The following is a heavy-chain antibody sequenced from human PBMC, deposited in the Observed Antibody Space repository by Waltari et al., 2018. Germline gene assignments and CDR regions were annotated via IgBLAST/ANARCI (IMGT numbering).Heavy chain of an antibody. CDR1: GGAISSSSYY. CDR2: IYYSAST. D-gene: IGHD1-26*01. J-gene: IGHJ3*02. V-gene: IGHV4-39*01. Sequence: QLQLQESGPGLVKPSETLSLTCTVSGGAISSSSYYWGWIRQPPGKGLEWIGSIYYSASTYYNQSLTSRVTISVYTAKNQFSLTLSSVTAADTAVYYCARHEGSYYAFDIWGQGTMVTVSS. CDR3: ARHEGSYYAFDI.